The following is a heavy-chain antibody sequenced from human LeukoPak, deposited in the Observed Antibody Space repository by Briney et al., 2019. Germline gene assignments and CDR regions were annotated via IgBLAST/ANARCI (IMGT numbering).Heavy chain of an antibody. D-gene: IGHD3-10*01. CDR3: ARGLTYYNGSETPH. CDR2: IYHSGST. V-gene: IGHV4-39*07. J-gene: IGHJ4*02. CDR1: GGSISSSSYY. Sequence: SETLSLTCTVSGGSISSSSYYWGWIRQPPGKGLEWIGSIYHSGSTYYNPSLKSRVTISVDTSKNQFSLKLSSVTAADTAVYYCARGLTYYNGSETPHWGQGTLVTVSS.